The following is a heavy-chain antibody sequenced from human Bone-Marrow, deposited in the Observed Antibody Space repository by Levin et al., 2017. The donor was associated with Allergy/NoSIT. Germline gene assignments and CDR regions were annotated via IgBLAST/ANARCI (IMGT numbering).Heavy chain of an antibody. J-gene: IGHJ6*03. CDR1: GFIFADYA. D-gene: IGHD4-17*01. CDR3: AKAGTTVMLDYSYLDV. V-gene: IGHV3-23*01. CDR2: LDGSSGKT. Sequence: PGGSLRLSCRISGFIFADYAMNWVRQAPGRGLEWVSSLDGSSGKTHYADSVEGRFTISREYSKNTLFLQMNSLRVEDTARYYCAKAGTTVMLDYSYLDVWGEGTAVTVSS.